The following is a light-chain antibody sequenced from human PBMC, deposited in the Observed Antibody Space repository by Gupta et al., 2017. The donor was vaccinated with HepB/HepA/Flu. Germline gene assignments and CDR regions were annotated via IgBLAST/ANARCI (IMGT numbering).Light chain of an antibody. CDR2: TNS. CDR1: NSNIGSNT. CDR3: AAWDDSLNGVV. V-gene: IGLV1-44*01. J-gene: IGLJ2*01. Sequence: QSVLTQPPSASGTPGPRVTISCSGSNSNIGSNTVNWYQQFPGTAPKLLIYTNSQRPSGVPARFSGSKSGTSASLAISGPQSEDEANYYCAAWDDSLNGVVFGGGTKLTVL.